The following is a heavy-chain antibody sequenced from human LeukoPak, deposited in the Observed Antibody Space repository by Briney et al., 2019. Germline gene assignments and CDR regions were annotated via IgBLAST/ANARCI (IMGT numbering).Heavy chain of an antibody. CDR1: GYTFTGYY. V-gene: IGHV1-2*02. CDR3: ARRRRYYDSSGYYPGYYYYYMDV. D-gene: IGHD3-22*01. J-gene: IGHJ6*03. Sequence: ASVKVSCKASGYTFTGYYMHWVRQAPGQGLEWMGWINPNSGGTNYAQKFQGRVTMTRDTSISTAYMELRSLRSDDTAVYYCARRRRYYDSSGYYPGYYYYYMDVWGKGTTVTVSS. CDR2: INPNSGGT.